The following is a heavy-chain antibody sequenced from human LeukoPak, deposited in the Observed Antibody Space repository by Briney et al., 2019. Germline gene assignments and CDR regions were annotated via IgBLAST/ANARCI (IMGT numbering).Heavy chain of an antibody. CDR2: IYFSGKT. Sequence: SETLSLTCSVSGGSINRSGYYWGWIRQAPGKGLEGRGNIYFSGKTYYNPSLQRRVTISEDTSKNQFSLKVTSVTAAHTAVYYCAREVVTGASGSYYYMDVWGKGTTVTVSS. V-gene: IGHV4-39*02. CDR3: AREVVTGASGSYYYMDV. D-gene: IGHD3-9*01. CDR1: GGSINRSGYY. J-gene: IGHJ6*03.